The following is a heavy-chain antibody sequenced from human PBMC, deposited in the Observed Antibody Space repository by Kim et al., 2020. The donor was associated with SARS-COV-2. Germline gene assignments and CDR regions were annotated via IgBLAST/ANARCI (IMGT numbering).Heavy chain of an antibody. CDR3: ATGRSLKSSGYSSGWYYYYYGMDV. CDR1: GYTLTELS. Sequence: ASVKVSCKVSGYTLTELSMHWVRQAPGKGLEWMGGFDPEDGETIYAQKFQGRVTMTEDTSTDTAYMELSSLRSEDTAVYYCATGRSLKSSGYSSGWYYYYYGMDVWGQGTTVTVSS. CDR2: FDPEDGET. D-gene: IGHD6-19*01. J-gene: IGHJ6*02. V-gene: IGHV1-24*01.